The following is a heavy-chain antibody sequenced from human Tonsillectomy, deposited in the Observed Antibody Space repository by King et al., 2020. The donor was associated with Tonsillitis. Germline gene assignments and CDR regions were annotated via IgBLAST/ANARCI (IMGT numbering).Heavy chain of an antibody. CDR1: GFTFSSYA. D-gene: IGHD3-10*01. CDR2: ISGSGGST. CDR3: AKDPGSEYYFDY. J-gene: IGHJ4*02. Sequence: VQLVESGGGLVQPGGSLRLSCAASGFTFSSYAMSWVRQAPGKGREWVSAISGSGGSTYYADSVKGRFTISRDNPKNTLYLQMNSLRAEETAVYYCAKDPGSEYYFDYWGQGTLVTVSS. V-gene: IGHV3-23*04.